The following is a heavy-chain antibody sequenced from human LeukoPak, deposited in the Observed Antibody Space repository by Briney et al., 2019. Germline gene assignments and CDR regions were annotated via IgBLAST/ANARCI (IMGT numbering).Heavy chain of an antibody. CDR2: IYTSEGT. Sequence: PSETLSLTCTVSGGSISSYYWSWIRQPAGKGLEWIGRIYTSEGTNYNPSLKSRVTISLDESKNQFSLKLSSVTAADTAVYYCARDGPSDFFDYWGQGTLVTVSS. V-gene: IGHV4-4*07. CDR3: ARDGPSDFFDY. CDR1: GGSISSYY. D-gene: IGHD3-3*01. J-gene: IGHJ4*02.